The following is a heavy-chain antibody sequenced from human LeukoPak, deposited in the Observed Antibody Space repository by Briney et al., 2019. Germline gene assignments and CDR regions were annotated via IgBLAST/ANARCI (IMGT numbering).Heavy chain of an antibody. CDR3: ARGASNYDILTGYYNVHLFDY. J-gene: IGHJ4*02. CDR1: GGSISSYY. Sequence: TSETLSLTCTVSGGSISSYYWSWIRQPPGKGLEWIGYIYYSGSTNYNPSLKSRVTISVDTSKNQFSLKLSSVTAADTAVYYCARGASNYDILTGYYNVHLFDYWGQRTLVTVSS. D-gene: IGHD3-9*01. CDR2: IYYSGST. V-gene: IGHV4-59*01.